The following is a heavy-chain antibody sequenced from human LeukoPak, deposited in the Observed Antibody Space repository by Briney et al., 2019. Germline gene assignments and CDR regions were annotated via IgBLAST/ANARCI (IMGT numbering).Heavy chain of an antibody. Sequence: PGGSLRLSCAASGFTFSSYGLHWVRQAPGKGLEWVAFIRYDGSNKYYADSVKGRFTISRDNSKNTLYLQMNSLRAEDTAVYYCAKIPIAVAVHFDYWGQGTLVTVSS. CDR3: AKIPIAVAVHFDY. J-gene: IGHJ4*02. D-gene: IGHD6-19*01. CDR2: IRYDGSNK. CDR1: GFTFSSYG. V-gene: IGHV3-30*02.